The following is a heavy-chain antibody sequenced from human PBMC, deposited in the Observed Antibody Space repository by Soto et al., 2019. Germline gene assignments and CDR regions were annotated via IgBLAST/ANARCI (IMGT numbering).Heavy chain of an antibody. CDR1: GGSFSGYD. CDR3: ARGLGGH. Sequence: SETLSLTCAVYGGSFSGYDWSWIRQPPGKGLEWIGEINHSGSTNYNPSLKSRVTISVDTSKNQFSLKLSSVSAADTDVYYCARGLGGHWGQGTLVTVSS. J-gene: IGHJ4*02. D-gene: IGHD3-10*01. CDR2: INHSGST. V-gene: IGHV4-34*01.